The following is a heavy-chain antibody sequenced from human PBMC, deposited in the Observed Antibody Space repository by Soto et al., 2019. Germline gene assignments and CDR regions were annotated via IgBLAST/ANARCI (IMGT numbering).Heavy chain of an antibody. V-gene: IGHV1-69*02. CDR3: ATDSKGVVPAARGALKNWFAP. D-gene: IGHD2-2*01. CDR2: IIPILGIA. J-gene: IGHJ5*02. Sequence: GASVKVSCKASGGTFSSYTISWVRQAPGQGLEWMGRIIPILGIANYAQKFQGRVTITADKSTSTAYMELSSLRSEDTAVYYCATDSKGVVPAARGALKNWFAPWGQGTLVIVSS. CDR1: GGTFSSYT.